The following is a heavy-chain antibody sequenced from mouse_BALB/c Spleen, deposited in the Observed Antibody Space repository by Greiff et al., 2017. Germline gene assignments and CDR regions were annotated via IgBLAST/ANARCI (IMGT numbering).Heavy chain of an antibody. CDR1: GYTFTSYW. J-gene: IGHJ2*01. CDR3: TRGDDYDY. V-gene: IGHV1S22*01. D-gene: IGHD2-4*01. CDR2: IYPGSGST. Sequence: LQQPGSELVRPGASVKLSCKASGYTFTSYWMHWVKQRPGQGLEWIGNIYPGSGSTNYDEKFKSKATLTVDTSSSPAYMQLSSLTSEDSAVYYCTRGDDYDYWGQGTTLTVSS.